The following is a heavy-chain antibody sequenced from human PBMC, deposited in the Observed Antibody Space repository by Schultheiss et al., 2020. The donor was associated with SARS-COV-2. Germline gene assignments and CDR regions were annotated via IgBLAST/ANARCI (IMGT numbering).Heavy chain of an antibody. CDR3: AKDGMIESY. D-gene: IGHD3-22*01. CDR1: GFTVSSNY. CDR2: ISGSGGST. Sequence: GGSLRLSCAASGFTVSSNYMSWVRQAPGKGLEWVSAISGSGGSTYYADSVKGRFTISRDNSKNTLYLQMNSLRAEDTAVYYCAKDGMIESYWGQGTLVTVSS. J-gene: IGHJ4*02. V-gene: IGHV3-23*01.